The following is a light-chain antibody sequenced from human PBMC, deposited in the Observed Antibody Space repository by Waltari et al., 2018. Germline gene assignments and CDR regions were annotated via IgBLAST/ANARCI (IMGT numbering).Light chain of an antibody. J-gene: IGKJ1*01. CDR2: TAS. CDR1: QSVSTW. V-gene: IGKV1-5*03. Sequence: DIQMTQSPSTLSASVGDRVTITCRASQSVSTWLACYQPKPWKAPKFLSYTASILENGVPSRFSGSGSGTEFTLTISSLQPDDFATYYCHQYNTYEWTFGQGTKVEI. CDR3: HQYNTYEWT.